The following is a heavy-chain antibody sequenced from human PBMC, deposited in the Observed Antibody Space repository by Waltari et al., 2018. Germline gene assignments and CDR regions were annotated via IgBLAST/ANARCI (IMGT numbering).Heavy chain of an antibody. V-gene: IGHV4-59*01. Sequence: QVKLQESGPGLVKPSETLSLTCTVSGGSISSYYWSWIRPPPGKGRGWIGYIYYSGSTNYNPSLKSRVTISVDTSKNQFSLKLSSVTAADTAVYYCARATPSTILGGPSGVRNYGMDVWGQGTTVTVSS. CDR3: ARATPSTILGGPSGVRNYGMDV. D-gene: IGHD3-16*01. J-gene: IGHJ6*02. CDR1: GGSISSYY. CDR2: IYYSGST.